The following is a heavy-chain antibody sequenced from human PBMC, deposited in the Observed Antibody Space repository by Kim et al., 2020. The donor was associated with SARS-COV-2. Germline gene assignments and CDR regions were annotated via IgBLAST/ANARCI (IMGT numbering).Heavy chain of an antibody. CDR2: IYYSGST. J-gene: IGHJ6*02. Sequence: SETLSLTCTVSGGSISSGGYYWSWIRQHPGKGLEWIGYIYYSGSTYYNLSLKSRVTISVDTSKNQFSLKLSSVTAADTAVYYCARDRSATDYYYGMDVWGQGTTATVSS. CDR1: GGSISSGGYY. V-gene: IGHV4-31*03. CDR3: ARDRSATDYYYGMDV.